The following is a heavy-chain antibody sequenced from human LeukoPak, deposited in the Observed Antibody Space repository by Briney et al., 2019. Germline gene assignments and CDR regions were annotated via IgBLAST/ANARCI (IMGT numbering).Heavy chain of an antibody. D-gene: IGHD3-10*01. CDR1: GDSVSSNSAA. Sequence: SQTLSLTCAVSGDSVSSNSAAWHWIRQSPSRGLEWLGRTYYKSKWYNDYALSVKSRITINPDTSENQFSLHLNSVTPEDTAVYYCARGYGSGRVGRVARYYYYMDVWGKGTTVTVSS. CDR3: ARGYGSGRVGRVARYYYYMDV. CDR2: TYYKSKWYN. V-gene: IGHV6-1*01. J-gene: IGHJ6*03.